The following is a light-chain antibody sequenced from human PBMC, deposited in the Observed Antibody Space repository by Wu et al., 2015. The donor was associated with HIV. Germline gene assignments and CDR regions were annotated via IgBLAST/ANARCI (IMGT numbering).Light chain of an antibody. CDR3: QQLNTYPLT. J-gene: IGKJ4*01. CDR2: SAS. Sequence: DIQLTQSPSFLSASVGDRVTITCRASQDINTYLAWFQQKPGKAPKLLIYSASSLQSGVPSGFSGSGSGTEFTLTISSLQPEDFATCYCQQLNTYPLTFGGGTKVEIK. CDR1: QDINTY. V-gene: IGKV1-9*01.